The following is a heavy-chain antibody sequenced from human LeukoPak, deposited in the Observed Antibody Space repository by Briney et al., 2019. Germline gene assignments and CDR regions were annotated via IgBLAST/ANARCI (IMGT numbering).Heavy chain of an antibody. CDR2: IYYSGST. CDR1: GDSISSYH. CDR3: ARHASGDSTPVDY. Sequence: SETLSLTCTVSGDSISSYHWNWIRQSPGKGLEWIGYIYYSGSTDYNPSLKSRVTISVDTSKNQFSLKLSSVTAADTAVYYCARHASGDSTPVDYWGQGTLVTVSS. D-gene: IGHD7-27*01. V-gene: IGHV4-59*08. J-gene: IGHJ4*02.